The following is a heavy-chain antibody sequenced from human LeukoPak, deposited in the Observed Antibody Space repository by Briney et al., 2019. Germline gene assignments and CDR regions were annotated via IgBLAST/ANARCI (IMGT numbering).Heavy chain of an antibody. J-gene: IGHJ3*02. CDR3: ARLYSSGWYAAFDI. V-gene: IGHV1-69*04. D-gene: IGHD6-19*01. CDR2: IIPILGIA. Sequence: SVKVSCKASGGTFSTYAISWVRQAPGQGLEGMGRIIPILGIANYAQKFQGRVTITADKSTSTAYMELSSLRSEDTAVYYCARLYSSGWYAAFDIWGQGTMVTVSS. CDR1: GGTFSTYA.